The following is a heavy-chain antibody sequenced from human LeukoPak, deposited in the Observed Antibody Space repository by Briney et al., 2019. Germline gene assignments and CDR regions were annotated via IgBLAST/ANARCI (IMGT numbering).Heavy chain of an antibody. CDR3: AIGEGRSGYYLQVDY. V-gene: IGHV3-11*04. CDR1: GLSFSDSY. J-gene: IGHJ4*02. Sequence: GGSLRLSCVVSGLSFSDSYMTWIRQTPGMGLESLAYISGMGHDIYYADSVKGRFTISRDNAKNSLYLQMNSLRAEDTAVYYCAIGEGRSGYYLQVDYWGQGTLVTVSS. D-gene: IGHD3-22*01. CDR2: ISGMGHDI.